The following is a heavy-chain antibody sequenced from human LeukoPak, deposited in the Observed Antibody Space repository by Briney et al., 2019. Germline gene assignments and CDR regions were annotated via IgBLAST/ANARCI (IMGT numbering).Heavy chain of an antibody. V-gene: IGHV3-74*01. CDR1: GFTFSTCW. Sequence: GGSLRLSCAASGFTFSTCWMHWVRQAPGKGLVWVSHIKTDGSSTTYADSVKGRFTISRDNAKNTLYLQMNSLRAEDTAVYYCARDRGYTQDYWGQGTLVTVSS. CDR2: IKTDGSST. J-gene: IGHJ4*02. D-gene: IGHD5-12*01. CDR3: ARDRGYTQDY.